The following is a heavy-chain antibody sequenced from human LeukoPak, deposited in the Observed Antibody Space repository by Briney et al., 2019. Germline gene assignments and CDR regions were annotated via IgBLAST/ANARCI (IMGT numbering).Heavy chain of an antibody. D-gene: IGHD3-10*02. CDR2: ISYDGSNK. CDR3: AKDLFRGDYYYYGMDV. CDR1: GFTFSSYT. J-gene: IGHJ6*02. V-gene: IGHV3-30*04. Sequence: PGGSLRLSCAATGFTFSSYTMHWVRQAPGKGLEWVAVISYDGSNKYYADSVKGRFTISRDNSKNTLYLQMNSLRAEDTAVYYCAKDLFRGDYYYYGMDVWGQGTTVTVSS.